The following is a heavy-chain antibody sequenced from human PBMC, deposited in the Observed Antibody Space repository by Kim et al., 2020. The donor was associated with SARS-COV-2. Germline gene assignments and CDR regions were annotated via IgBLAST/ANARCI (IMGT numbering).Heavy chain of an antibody. J-gene: IGHJ4*02. CDR1: GDSVSSNSAA. CDR2: TYYRSKWYN. CDR3: ARAKDGLYIADLWVLDY. V-gene: IGHV6-1*01. Sequence: SQTLSLTCAISGDSVSSNSAAWNWIRQSPSRGLEWLGRTYYRSKWYNDYAVSVKSRITINPDTSKNQFSLQLNSVTPEDTAVYYCARAKDGLYIADLWVLDYWGQGTLVTVSS. D-gene: IGHD6-13*01.